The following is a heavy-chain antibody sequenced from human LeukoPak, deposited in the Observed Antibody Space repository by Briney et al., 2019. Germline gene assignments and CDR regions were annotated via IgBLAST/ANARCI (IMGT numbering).Heavy chain of an antibody. CDR1: GFNFSAHL. CDR2: VSGGGTDT. V-gene: IGHV3-23*01. CDR3: ARDQWFDGFDH. Sequence: AGGSLRLSCTGSGFNFSAHLMTWVRQVPGKGLEWISSVSGGGTDTYYADSVKGRFIVSRDDSKSTIYLLMNGLTVEDTATYFCARDQWFDGFDHRGQGTLATVSS. D-gene: IGHD3-22*01. J-gene: IGHJ4*02.